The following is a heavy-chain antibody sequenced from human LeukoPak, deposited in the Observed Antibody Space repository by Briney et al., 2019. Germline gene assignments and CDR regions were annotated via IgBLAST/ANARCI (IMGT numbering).Heavy chain of an antibody. V-gene: IGHV4-59*01. CDR3: ARRTYDSSSYYYYYYMDV. J-gene: IGHJ6*03. CDR2: IYYSGST. Sequence: SSETLSLTCTVSGGSISSYYWSWIRQPPGKGLEWIGYIYYSGSTNYNPSLKSRVTISVDTSKNQFSLKLSSVTAADTAVYYCARRTYDSSSYYYYYYMDVWGKGTTVTVSS. D-gene: IGHD6-6*01. CDR1: GGSISSYY.